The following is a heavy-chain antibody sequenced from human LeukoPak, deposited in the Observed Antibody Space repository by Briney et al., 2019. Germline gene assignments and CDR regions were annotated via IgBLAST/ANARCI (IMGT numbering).Heavy chain of an antibody. D-gene: IGHD6-19*01. V-gene: IGHV4-39*01. J-gene: IGHJ4*02. CDR3: VRHTTSGWYQVVY. CDR1: GGSISSSSYY. Sequence: SGTLSLTCTVSGGSISSSSYYWGWIRQPPGKGLEWIGSIYYSGSTYYNPSLKSRVTISVDTSKNQFSLRLSSVTAADTAVYYCVRHTTSGWYQVVYWGQGTLVTVSS. CDR2: IYYSGST.